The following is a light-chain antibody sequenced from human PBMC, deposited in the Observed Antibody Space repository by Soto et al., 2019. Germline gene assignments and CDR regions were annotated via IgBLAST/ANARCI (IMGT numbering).Light chain of an antibody. CDR3: CSYVYTNSWV. CDR2: EGN. CDR1: SSDDLSYDA. Sequence: QSALTQPASVSGSPGQSISISCTGTSSDDLSYDAVSWYEHHPGKAPELIIYEGNKRPSGVSNRFSGPRSGNMASLTISGLQAEDEADYYCCSYVYTNSWVFGGGAKLTVL. V-gene: IGLV2-23*01. J-gene: IGLJ3*02.